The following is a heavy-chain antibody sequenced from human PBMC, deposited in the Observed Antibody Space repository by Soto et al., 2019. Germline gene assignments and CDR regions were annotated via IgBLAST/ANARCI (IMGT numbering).Heavy chain of an antibody. D-gene: IGHD2-2*01. V-gene: IGHV4-59*08. CDR2: IHYSGST. Sequence: SETLSLTCTVSGGSISTYSWSWIRQPPGKGLEWIGYIHYSGSTNYNPSLKSRVTISVDTSKNQFSLKLTSVTAADTAVYYCARSEWCSGNSCYPYYYYMDVWGKGTTVTVSS. CDR1: GGSISTYS. J-gene: IGHJ6*03. CDR3: ARSEWCSGNSCYPYYYYMDV.